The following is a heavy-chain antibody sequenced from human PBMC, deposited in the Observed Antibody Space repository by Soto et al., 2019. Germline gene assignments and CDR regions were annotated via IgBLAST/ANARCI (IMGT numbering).Heavy chain of an antibody. J-gene: IGHJ6*02. CDR1: GGTFSSYA. Sequence: QVQLVQSGAEVKKPGSSVKVSCKASGGTFSSYAISWVRQAPGQGLEWMGGIIPIFGTANYAQKFQGRVTITADESTSTAYRELSSLRSEDTAVYYCAREDSSTSSRGVYYYGMDVWGQGTTVTVSS. V-gene: IGHV1-69*01. CDR2: IIPIFGTA. D-gene: IGHD2-2*01. CDR3: AREDSSTSSRGVYYYGMDV.